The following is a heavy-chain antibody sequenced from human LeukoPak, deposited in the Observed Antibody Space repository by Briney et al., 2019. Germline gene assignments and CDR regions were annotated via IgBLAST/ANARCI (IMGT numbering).Heavy chain of an antibody. CDR3: ARGSPGHIWFGGYFDY. J-gene: IGHJ4*02. CDR1: GGSFSGYY. CDR2: ICYSGST. Sequence: PSETLSLTCTVSGGSFSGYYWSWLRQPPGKGLEWLGYICYSGSTIYNPSLKSRVTISVDTSKNQSSLKLSLVTAADTAVDYCARGSPGHIWFGGYFDYWGQGTLVTVSS. D-gene: IGHD3-10*01. V-gene: IGHV4-59*01.